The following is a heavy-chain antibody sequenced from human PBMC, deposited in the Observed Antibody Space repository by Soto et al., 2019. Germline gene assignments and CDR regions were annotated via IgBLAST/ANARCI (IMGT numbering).Heavy chain of an antibody. D-gene: IGHD3-22*01. CDR1: GFTFSSYA. CDR2: INSDGSST. V-gene: IGHV3-74*01. CDR3: ARDFDSSGYFFDY. J-gene: IGHJ4*02. Sequence: PGGSLRLSCAASGFTFSSYAMSWVRQAPGKGLVWVSRINSDGSSTSYADSVKGRFTISRDNAKNTLYLQMNSLRAEDTAVYYCARDFDSSGYFFDYWGQGTLVTVSS.